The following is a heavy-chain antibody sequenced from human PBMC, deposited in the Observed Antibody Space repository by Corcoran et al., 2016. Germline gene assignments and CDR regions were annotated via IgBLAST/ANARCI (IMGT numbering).Heavy chain of an antibody. CDR2: ISSSSSTI. Sequence: EVQLVESGGGLVQPGGSLRLSCAASGFTFSSYSMNWVRQAPGKGLEWVSYISSSSSTIYYADSVKGRFTISRDNAKNSLYLQMNSLRAEDTAVYYCARDSAFYSNYDWFDPWGQGTLVTVSS. CDR3: ARDSAFYSNYDWFDP. D-gene: IGHD4-4*01. CDR1: GFTFSSYS. J-gene: IGHJ5*02. V-gene: IGHV3-48*04.